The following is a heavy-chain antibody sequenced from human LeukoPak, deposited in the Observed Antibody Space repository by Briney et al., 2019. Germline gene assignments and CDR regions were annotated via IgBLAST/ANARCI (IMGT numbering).Heavy chain of an antibody. CDR2: INHSGST. J-gene: IGHJ5*02. D-gene: IGHD2-2*01. Sequence: SQTLSLTCTVSGGSISSGSYYWSWIRQPPGKGLEWIGEINHSGSTNYNPPLKSRVTISVDTSKNQFSLKLSSVTAADTAVYYCARGCKTYIVVVPAPRSNWFDPWGQGTLVTVSS. CDR1: GGSISSGSYY. CDR3: ARGCKTYIVVVPAPRSNWFDP. V-gene: IGHV4-30-2*01.